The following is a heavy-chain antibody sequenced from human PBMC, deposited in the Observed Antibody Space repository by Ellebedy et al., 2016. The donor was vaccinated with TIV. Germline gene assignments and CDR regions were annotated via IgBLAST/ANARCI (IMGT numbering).Heavy chain of an antibody. CDR1: EFTFSSYG. CDR2: IWYDGSNK. CDR3: ARGDHHDYGDYLDY. Sequence: PGGSLRLSCAASEFTFSSYGMHWVRQAPGKGLERVAVIWYDGSNKYYADSVKGRFTISRDNSKNTLYLQMNSLRAEDTAVYYCARGDHHDYGDYLDYWGQGTLVTVSS. J-gene: IGHJ4*02. V-gene: IGHV3-33*01. D-gene: IGHD4-17*01.